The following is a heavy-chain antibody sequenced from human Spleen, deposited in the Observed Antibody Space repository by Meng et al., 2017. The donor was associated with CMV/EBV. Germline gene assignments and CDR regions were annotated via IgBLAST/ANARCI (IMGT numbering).Heavy chain of an antibody. CDR1: GGSISSYY. CDR2: IYYSGTT. D-gene: IGHD2-2*02. J-gene: IGHJ4*02. Sequence: SETLSLTGTVSGGSISSYYWSWIRQPPGEGLEWIATIYYSGTTNYNPSLKSRVTISIDTSNNQFSLNLNSVTAADTAMYYCARIDTFMGAFDYWGQGTLVTVSS. CDR3: ARIDTFMGAFDY. V-gene: IGHV4-59*12.